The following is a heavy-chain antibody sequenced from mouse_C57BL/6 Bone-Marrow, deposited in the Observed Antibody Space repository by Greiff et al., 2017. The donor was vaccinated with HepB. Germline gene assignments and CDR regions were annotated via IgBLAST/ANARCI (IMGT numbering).Heavy chain of an antibody. D-gene: IGHD1-1*01. J-gene: IGHJ4*01. Sequence: EVQVVESGGDLVKPGGSLKLSCAASGFTFSSYGMSWVRQTPDKRLEWVATISSGGSYTYYPDSVKGRFTISRDNAKNTLYLQISSLKSEDTAMYYCARHYYGSSYDAMDYWGQGTSATVSS. CDR1: GFTFSSYG. CDR3: ARHYYGSSYDAMDY. CDR2: ISSGGSYT. V-gene: IGHV5-6*01.